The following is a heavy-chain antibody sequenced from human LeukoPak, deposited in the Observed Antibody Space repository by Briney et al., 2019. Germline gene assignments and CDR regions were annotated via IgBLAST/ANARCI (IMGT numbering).Heavy chain of an antibody. CDR2: ISGRGGET. V-gene: IGHV3-23*01. CDR1: GFTFRSYG. D-gene: IGHD3-16*01. J-gene: IGHJ3*02. CDR3: AKDLKGLYDYVRGSYAIDI. Sequence: PGGSLRLSCEASGFTFRSYGMSWVRQGPGKGLEWVSGISGRGGETDYADFVKGRFTISRGNSKNTLFLQMNSLRAEDTAVYYCAKDLKGLYDYVRGSYAIDIWGHGTMVTVSS.